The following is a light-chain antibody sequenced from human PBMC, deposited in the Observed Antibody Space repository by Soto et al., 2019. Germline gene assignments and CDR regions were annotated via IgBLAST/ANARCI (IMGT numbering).Light chain of an antibody. CDR3: SSFTSKSSLI. CDR1: SSDIGSYDH. CDR2: EVR. Sequence: QSALAQPASVSGSPGQSITISCSGTSSDIGSYDHVAWYQQFPGKSPKLILYEVRNRPSGISFRFSGSKSGNTASLTISGLQAEDEADYYCSSFTSKSSLIFGGGTKVTVL. J-gene: IGLJ2*01. V-gene: IGLV2-14*01.